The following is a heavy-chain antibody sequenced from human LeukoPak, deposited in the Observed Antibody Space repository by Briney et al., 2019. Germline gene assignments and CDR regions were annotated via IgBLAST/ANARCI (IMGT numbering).Heavy chain of an antibody. V-gene: IGHV4-30-4*02. CDR2: IYYSGST. J-gene: IGHJ4*02. D-gene: IGHD3-16*01. CDR3: AGAIGYVRIDY. CDR1: GGSISSGDYY. Sequence: PSETLSLTCTVSGGSISSGDYYWSWIRQPPGKGLEWIGYIYYSGSTYYNPSLKSRVTISVDTSKNQFALKLSSVTAADTAVYYCAGAIGYVRIDYWGQGTLVTVSS.